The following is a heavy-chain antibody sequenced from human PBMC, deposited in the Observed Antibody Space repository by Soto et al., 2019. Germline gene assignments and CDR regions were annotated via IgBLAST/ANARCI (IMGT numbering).Heavy chain of an antibody. V-gene: IGHV3-30*18. CDR1: GFTFSSYG. CDR3: AKGDYDILTGPIIQPIDY. J-gene: IGHJ4*02. D-gene: IGHD3-9*01. Sequence: QVQLVESGGGVVQPGRSLRLSCAASGFTFSSYGMHWVRQAPGKGLEWVAVISYDGSNKYYADSVKGRFTISRDNSKNTLYLQMNSLRAEDTAVYYCAKGDYDILTGPIIQPIDYWGQGTLVTVSS. CDR2: ISYDGSNK.